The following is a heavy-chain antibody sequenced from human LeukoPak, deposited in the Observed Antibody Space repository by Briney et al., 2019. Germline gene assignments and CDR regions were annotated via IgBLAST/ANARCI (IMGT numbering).Heavy chain of an antibody. CDR3: ARLFFSGSYTCFDY. J-gene: IGHJ4*02. CDR1: GFTFSSYS. Sequence: GGSLRLSCAASGFTFSSYSMNWVRQAPGKGLEWVSYISSSSSTIYYADSVKGRFTISRDNAKNSLYLQMNSLRDEDTAVYYCARLFFSGSYTCFDYWGQGTLVTVSS. CDR2: ISSSSSTI. V-gene: IGHV3-48*02. D-gene: IGHD1-26*01.